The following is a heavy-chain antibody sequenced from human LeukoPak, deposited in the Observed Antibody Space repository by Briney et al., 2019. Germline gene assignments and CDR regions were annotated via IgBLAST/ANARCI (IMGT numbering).Heavy chain of an antibody. CDR1: GFTFSSYA. D-gene: IGHD6-13*01. V-gene: IGHV3-64*01. CDR3: ARVAAVGTAAFDI. Sequence: GGSLRLSCAASGFTFSSYAMSWVRQAPGKGLEYVSAISYNGGSTYYANSVKGRFTISRDSSKNTLYLQMGSLRTEDMAVYYCARVAAVGTAAFDIWGQGTMVTVSS. CDR2: ISYNGGST. J-gene: IGHJ3*02.